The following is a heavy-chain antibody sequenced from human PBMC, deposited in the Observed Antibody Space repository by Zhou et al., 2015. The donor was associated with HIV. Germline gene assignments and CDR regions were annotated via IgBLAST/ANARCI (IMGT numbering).Heavy chain of an antibody. CDR3: ARDPRQDAEAAFDI. J-gene: IGHJ3*02. CDR1: GGTFSSYT. Sequence: QVQLVQSGAEVKKPGSSVKVSCKASGGTFSSYTISWVRQAPGQGLEWMGRIIPILGIANYAQKFQGRVTITADKSTSTAYMELSSLRSEDTAVYYCARDPRQDAEAAFDIWGQGTMVTVSS. CDR2: IIPILGIA. V-gene: IGHV1-69*08.